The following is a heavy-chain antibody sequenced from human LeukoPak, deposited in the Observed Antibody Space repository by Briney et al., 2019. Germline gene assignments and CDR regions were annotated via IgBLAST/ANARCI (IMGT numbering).Heavy chain of an antibody. Sequence: PSETLSLTCSVSGGSIGTSSYYWGWIRQPPGKGLEWPGTIYYGGNINYNLSLKSRLTISADTSNNQLSLKLSSVTAADTAVYYCASAEANYGGSVFDYWGQGTLVTVSS. J-gene: IGHJ4*02. V-gene: IGHV4-39*01. D-gene: IGHD4-23*01. CDR1: GGSIGTSSYY. CDR2: IYYGGNI. CDR3: ASAEANYGGSVFDY.